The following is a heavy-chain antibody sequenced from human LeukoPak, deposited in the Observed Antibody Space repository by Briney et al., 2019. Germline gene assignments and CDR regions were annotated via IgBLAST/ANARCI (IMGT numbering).Heavy chain of an antibody. D-gene: IGHD5-12*01. CDR2: IIASSGST. Sequence: GGSLRLSCAASGFSFNNYAMSWVRQAPRKGLEWVSIIIASSGSTFYADSVKGRFTISRDNSKNTLYLQMNSLRVEDTAVYYCAKGGYAYVEVAYFDFWGQGTLVTVSS. CDR3: AKGGYAYVEVAYFDF. CDR1: GFSFNNYA. V-gene: IGHV3-23*01. J-gene: IGHJ4*02.